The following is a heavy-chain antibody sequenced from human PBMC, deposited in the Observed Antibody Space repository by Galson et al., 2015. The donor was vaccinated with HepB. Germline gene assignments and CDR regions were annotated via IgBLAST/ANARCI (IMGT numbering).Heavy chain of an antibody. V-gene: IGHV3-9*01. D-gene: IGHD1-26*01. J-gene: IGHJ4*02. CDR3: AKVVRGSYYTFDY. Sequence: SLRLSCAASGFTFDDYAMHWVRQAPGKGLEWVSGISWNSGSIGYADSVKGRFTISRDNAKNSLYLQMNSLRAEDTALYYCAKVVRGSYYTFDYWGQGTLVTVSS. CDR1: GFTFDDYA. CDR2: ISWNSGSI.